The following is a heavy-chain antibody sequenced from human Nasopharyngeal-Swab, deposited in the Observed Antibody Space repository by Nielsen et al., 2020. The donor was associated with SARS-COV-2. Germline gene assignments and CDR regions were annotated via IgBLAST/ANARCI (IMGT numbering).Heavy chain of an antibody. CDR1: GYTFTSYD. J-gene: IGHJ4*02. CDR2: MNPNSGNT. V-gene: IGHV1-8*01. CDR3: ARDYLWSSGYVFDY. Sequence: ASVNVSCKDSGYTFTSYDINWVRQATGQGLEWMGWMNPNSGNTGYAQRFQGRVTMTRNTSISPAYMELSSLRSEVTAVYFCARDYLWSSGYVFDYWGQGTLVTVSS. D-gene: IGHD3-22*01.